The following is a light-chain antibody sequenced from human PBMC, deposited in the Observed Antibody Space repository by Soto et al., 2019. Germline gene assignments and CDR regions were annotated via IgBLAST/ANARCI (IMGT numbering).Light chain of an antibody. CDR2: GAS. CDR1: QSVSSN. V-gene: IGKV3-15*01. CDR3: QQYNNWRIT. Sequence: EIVITHSTATLSVSPEARATLSCRASQSVSSNLAWYQQIPGQAPRLLIYGASTRATGIPARFSGSGSGTEFTLTISSLQSEDFAVYYCQQYNNWRITFGQGARLEIK. J-gene: IGKJ5*01.